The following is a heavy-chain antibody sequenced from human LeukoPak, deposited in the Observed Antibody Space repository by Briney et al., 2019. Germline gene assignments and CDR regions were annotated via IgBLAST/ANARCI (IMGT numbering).Heavy chain of an antibody. CDR2: ISGSGGST. V-gene: IGHV3-23*01. Sequence: GGSLRLSCAASGFTFSSYAMSWVRQAPGKGLEWVSAISGSGGSTYYADSVKGRFTISRDNSKNTLYLQMNSLETEDTAVYYCTTDPPTVVKAWGQGTLVTVSS. CDR1: GFTFSSYA. CDR3: TTDPPTVVKA. J-gene: IGHJ4*02. D-gene: IGHD4-23*01.